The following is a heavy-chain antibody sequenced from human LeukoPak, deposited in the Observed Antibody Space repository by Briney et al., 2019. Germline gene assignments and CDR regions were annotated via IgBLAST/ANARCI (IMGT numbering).Heavy chain of an antibody. CDR1: GFTFSGYG. CDR3: AKEPRYYYDSSGYYDY. D-gene: IGHD3-22*01. Sequence: GGSLRLSCEASGFTFSGYGIHWVRQAPGKGLEWVAVISYDGSNKYYADSVKGRFTISRDNSKNTLYLQMNSLRAEDTAVYYCAKEPRYYYDSSGYYDYWGQGTLVTVSS. CDR2: ISYDGSNK. J-gene: IGHJ4*02. V-gene: IGHV3-30*18.